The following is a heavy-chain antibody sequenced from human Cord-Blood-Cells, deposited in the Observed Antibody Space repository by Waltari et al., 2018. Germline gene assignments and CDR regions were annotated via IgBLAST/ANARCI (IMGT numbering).Heavy chain of an antibody. CDR2: IYTSGST. D-gene: IGHD3-3*01. V-gene: IGHV4-61*09. CDR1: GGSISSGSYY. Sequence: QVQLQESGPGLVKPSQTLSLTCPVSGGSISSGSYYWSWIRQPAGKGLEWIGYIYTSGSTNYNPSLKSRVTISVDTSKNQFSLKLSSVTAADTAVYYCARNYDFWSGIYYYYGMDVWGQGTTVTVSS. CDR3: ARNYDFWSGIYYYYGMDV. J-gene: IGHJ6*02.